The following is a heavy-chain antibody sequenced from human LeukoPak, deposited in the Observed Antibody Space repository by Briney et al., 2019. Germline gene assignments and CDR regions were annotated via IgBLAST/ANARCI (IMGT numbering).Heavy chain of an antibody. V-gene: IGHV1-18*01. CDR2: ISAYNGNT. CDR3: ARTIAAAAGGWFDP. Sequence: ASVKVSCKASGYTFTSYGISWVRQAPGQGIEWMGWISAYNGNTNYAQKLQGRVTMTTDTSTSTAYMELRSLRSDDTAVYYCARTIAAAAGGWFDPWGQGTLVTVSS. CDR1: GYTFTSYG. D-gene: IGHD6-13*01. J-gene: IGHJ5*02.